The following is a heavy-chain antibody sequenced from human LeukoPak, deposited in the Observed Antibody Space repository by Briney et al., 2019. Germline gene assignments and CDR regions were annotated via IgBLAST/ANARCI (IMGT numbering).Heavy chain of an antibody. CDR3: ATSSVVVPAANNWFDP. J-gene: IGHJ5*02. CDR2: FDPEDGET. V-gene: IGHV1-24*01. Sequence: EASVKVSCKVSGYTLTELSMHWVRQAPGKGLEWMGGFDPEDGETIYAQKFQGRVTMTEDTSTDTAYMELSSLRSEDTAVYYCATSSVVVPAANNWFDPRGQGTLVTVSS. D-gene: IGHD2-2*01. CDR1: GYTLTELS.